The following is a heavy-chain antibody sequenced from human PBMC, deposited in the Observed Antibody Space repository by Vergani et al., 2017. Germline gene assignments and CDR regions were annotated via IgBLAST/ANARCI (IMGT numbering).Heavy chain of an antibody. Sequence: EVQLLESGGGLVQPGGSLRLSCAASGFTFSSYAMSWVRQAPGKGLEWVSAISGSGGSTYYADSVKGRFTISRDNSKNTLYLQMNSLRAEDTAVYYCARLADFWSGYYVYYMDVWGKGTTVTVSS. CDR2: ISGSGGST. CDR3: ARLADFWSGYYVYYMDV. CDR1: GFTFSSYA. J-gene: IGHJ6*03. V-gene: IGHV3-23*01. D-gene: IGHD3-3*01.